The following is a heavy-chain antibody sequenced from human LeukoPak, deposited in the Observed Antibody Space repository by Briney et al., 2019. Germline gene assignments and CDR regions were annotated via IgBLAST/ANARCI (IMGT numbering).Heavy chain of an antibody. V-gene: IGHV4-39*01. CDR1: GGSISSSSYY. J-gene: IGHJ5*02. Sequence: SETLSLTCTVSGGSISSSSYYWGWIRQPPGKGLEWIGSIYYSGSTYYNPSLKSRVTISVDTSKNQFSLKLSSVTAADTAVYYCARLGGLYNWLDPWGQGTLVTVSS. D-gene: IGHD1-26*01. CDR2: IYYSGST. CDR3: ARLGGLYNWLDP.